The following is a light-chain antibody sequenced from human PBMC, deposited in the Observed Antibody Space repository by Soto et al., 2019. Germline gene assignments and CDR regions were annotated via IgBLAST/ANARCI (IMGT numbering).Light chain of an antibody. J-gene: IGKJ4*01. CDR3: QQRSNWL. CDR1: QSVSSY. CDR2: DAS. Sequence: ENVLTQSPATLSLFPGDETTLSSRASQSVSSYLAWYQQKPGQAPRLLIYDASNRATGIPARFSGSGSGTDFTLTISSLEPEDFAVYYCQQRSNWLFGGGTKVDIK. V-gene: IGKV3-11*01.